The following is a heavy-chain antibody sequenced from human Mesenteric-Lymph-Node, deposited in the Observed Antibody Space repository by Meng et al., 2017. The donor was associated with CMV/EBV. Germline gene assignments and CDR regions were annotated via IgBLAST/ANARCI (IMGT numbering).Heavy chain of an antibody. Sequence: KVSCKGSGYSFTSYWIGWVRQRPGKGLEWMGIIYPGDSDTRYSPSFQGQVTISADKSISTAYLQWSSLKASDTAMYYCARSLGYCSSTSCSWDGMDVWGQGTTVTVSS. CDR3: ARSLGYCSSTSCSWDGMDV. J-gene: IGHJ6*02. CDR2: IYPGDSDT. CDR1: GYSFTSYW. D-gene: IGHD2-2*01. V-gene: IGHV5-51*01.